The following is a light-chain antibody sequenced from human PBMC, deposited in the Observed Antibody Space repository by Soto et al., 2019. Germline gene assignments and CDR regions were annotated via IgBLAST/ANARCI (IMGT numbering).Light chain of an antibody. V-gene: IGLV2-14*03. CDR1: SRDIGAYDY. CDR2: DVT. Sequence: QSALTPPASVSGSPGQLITISCTGTSRDIGAYDYVSWYQQHPGQAPRLIIYDVTERPSGISDRFSGSRSGNTASLTISGLRPEDEADYYCGTWDSSLSAEVFGGGTKLTVL. CDR3: GTWDSSLSAEV. J-gene: IGLJ3*02.